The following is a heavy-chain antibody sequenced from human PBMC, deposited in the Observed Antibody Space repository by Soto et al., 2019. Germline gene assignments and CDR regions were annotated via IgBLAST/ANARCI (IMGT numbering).Heavy chain of an antibody. CDR1: GYTFTSYA. CDR3: ARDLLYSGSGMGYYYGMDV. J-gene: IGHJ6*02. D-gene: IGHD3-10*01. Sequence: QVQLVQSGAEVKKPGASVKVSCKASGYTFTSYAMHWVRQAPGQRLEWMGWINAGNGNTKYSQKFQGRVTITRDTSASTAYVELSSLRSEDTAVYYCARDLLYSGSGMGYYYGMDVWGQGTTVTVSS. CDR2: INAGNGNT. V-gene: IGHV1-3*01.